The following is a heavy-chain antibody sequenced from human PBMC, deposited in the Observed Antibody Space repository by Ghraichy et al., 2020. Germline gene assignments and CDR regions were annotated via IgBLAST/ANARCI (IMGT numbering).Heavy chain of an antibody. Sequence: GGSLKLSCAASGFTFSGSAMHWVRQASGKGLEWVGRIRSKANSYATAYAASVKGRFTISRDDSKNTAYLQMNSLKTEDTAVYYCTGRSEYYFDYWGQGTLVTVSS. J-gene: IGHJ4*02. V-gene: IGHV3-73*01. CDR2: IRSKANSYAT. CDR3: TGRSEYYFDY. D-gene: IGHD2-15*01. CDR1: GFTFSGSA.